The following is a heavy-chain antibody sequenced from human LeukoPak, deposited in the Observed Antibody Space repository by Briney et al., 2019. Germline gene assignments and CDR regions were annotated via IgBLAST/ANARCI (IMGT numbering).Heavy chain of an antibody. CDR2: ISGSGGST. J-gene: IGHJ4*02. CDR1: GFTFSSNA. D-gene: IGHD1-26*01. Sequence: GGSLRLSCAASGFTFSSNAMSWVRQAPGKGLEWVSAISGSGGSTYYADSVEGRFAISRDNSKNTLYLQMNSLRDEDTAVYYCARDFGSYFDYWGQGTLVTVSS. V-gene: IGHV3-23*01. CDR3: ARDFGSYFDY.